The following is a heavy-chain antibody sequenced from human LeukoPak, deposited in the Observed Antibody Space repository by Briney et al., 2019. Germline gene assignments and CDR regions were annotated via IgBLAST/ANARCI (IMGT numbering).Heavy chain of an antibody. CDR2: INPNSGGT. J-gene: IGHJ4*02. CDR3: ARNDYFGSGSYSG. V-gene: IGHV1-2*02. CDR1: RYTFNADY. Sequence: ASVKASCNASRYTFNADYVHWVRQAPGQGLEWMGWINPNSGGTNYAQKFQGRVTMTRDTSISTAYMELSRLRSDDTAVYFCARNDYFGSGSYSGWGQGTLVTVSS. D-gene: IGHD3-10*01.